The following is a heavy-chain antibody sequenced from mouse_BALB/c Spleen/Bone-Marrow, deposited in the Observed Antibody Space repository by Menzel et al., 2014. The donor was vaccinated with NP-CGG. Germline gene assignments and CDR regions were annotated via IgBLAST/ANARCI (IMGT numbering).Heavy chain of an antibody. Sequence: QVQLQQSGAELVKPGASVKLSCKASGYTFTSYYMCWVKQRPGQGLEWIGEINPSNGDTNFNEKFKSKATLTVDKSSSTAYMSLSSLTSEDSAVYYCTRSRRAMDHWGQGTSVTVSS. CDR2: INPSNGDT. D-gene: IGHD2-12*01. V-gene: IGHV1S81*02. CDR1: GYTFTSYY. J-gene: IGHJ4*01. CDR3: TRSRRAMDH.